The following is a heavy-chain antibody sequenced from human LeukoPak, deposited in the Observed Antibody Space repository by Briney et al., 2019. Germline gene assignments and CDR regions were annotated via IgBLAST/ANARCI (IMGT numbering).Heavy chain of an antibody. Sequence: GGSLRLSCAASGFTFSSYAMSWVRQAPGKGLEGVSAISGSGGSTYYADYVKGRFTISRDNSKITLYLQMNSLRAEDTAVYYCAKDGRYFDWLFPIDYWGQGTLVTVSS. J-gene: IGHJ4*02. V-gene: IGHV3-23*01. CDR3: AKDGRYFDWLFPIDY. CDR1: GFTFSSYA. D-gene: IGHD3-9*01. CDR2: ISGSGGST.